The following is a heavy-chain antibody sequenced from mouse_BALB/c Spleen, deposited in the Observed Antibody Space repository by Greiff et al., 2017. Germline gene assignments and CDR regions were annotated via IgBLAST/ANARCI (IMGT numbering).Heavy chain of an antibody. D-gene: IGHD2-2*01. CDR2: IDPANGNT. Sequence: EVQLQQSGAELVKPGASVKLSCTASGFNIKDTYMHWVKQRPEQGLEWIGRIDPANGNTKYDPKFQGKATITADTSSNTAYLQLSSLTSEDTAVYYCASNGYEDAMDYWGQGTSVTVSS. J-gene: IGHJ4*01. V-gene: IGHV14-3*02. CDR3: ASNGYEDAMDY. CDR1: GFNIKDTY.